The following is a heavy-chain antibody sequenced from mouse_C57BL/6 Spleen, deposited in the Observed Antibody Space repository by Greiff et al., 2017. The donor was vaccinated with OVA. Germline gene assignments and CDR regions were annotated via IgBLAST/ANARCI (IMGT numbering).Heavy chain of an antibody. CDR2: IDPSDSYT. CDR1: GYTFTSYW. D-gene: IGHD1-1*01. CDR3: ARSPYGSSGVYAMDY. V-gene: IGHV1-69*01. Sequence: VQLQQPGAELVMPGASVKLSRKASGYTFTSYWMHWVKQRPGQGLEWIGEIDPSDSYTNYNQKFKGKSTLTVDKSSSTAYMQLSSLTSEDSAVYYCARSPYGSSGVYAMDYWGQGTSVTVSS. J-gene: IGHJ4*01.